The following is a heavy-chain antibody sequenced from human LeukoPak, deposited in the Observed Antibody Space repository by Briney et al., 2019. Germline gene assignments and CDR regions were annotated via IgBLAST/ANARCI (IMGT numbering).Heavy chain of an antibody. CDR3: ARSDYGGNNWDY. CDR2: INHSGNT. D-gene: IGHD4-23*01. J-gene: IGHJ4*02. CDR1: GGSFSGYY. V-gene: IGHV4-34*01. Sequence: PSETLSLTCAVYGGSFSGYYWSWIRQPPGKGLEWIGEINHSGNTNYNPSLKSRVTISVDTSKNQFSLTLSSVTAADTAVYYCARSDYGGNNWDYWGQGTLVTVSS.